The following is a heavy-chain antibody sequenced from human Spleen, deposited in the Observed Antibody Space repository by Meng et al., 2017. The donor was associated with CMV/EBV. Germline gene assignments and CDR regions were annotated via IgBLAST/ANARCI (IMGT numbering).Heavy chain of an antibody. CDR2: INPIGGNT. V-gene: IGHV1-46*01. J-gene: IGHJ4*02. CDR1: GYTFTSFD. Sequence: ASGYTFTSFDMHWLRQAPGQGLEWMGIINPIGGNTNYAPKFQGRVTMTRDTSTSTVYMDVTSLRNEDTAVYYCARGWWGSERGYYDFWGQGTLVTVSS. D-gene: IGHD2-21*01. CDR3: ARGWWGSERGYYDF.